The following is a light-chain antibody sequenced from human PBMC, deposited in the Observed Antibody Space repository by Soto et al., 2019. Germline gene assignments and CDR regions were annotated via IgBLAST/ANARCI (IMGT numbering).Light chain of an antibody. CDR1: SGDVGGYNY. Sequence: QSVLAQPASVSGSPGQSITISCTGTSGDVGGYNYVSWYQQHPGKAPKLMIYEVSNRPSGVSNRFSGSKSGNTASLTISGLQAEDEAGYYCSSYTSSSTLVFGGGTKVTVL. CDR3: SSYTSSSTLV. V-gene: IGLV2-14*01. CDR2: EVS. J-gene: IGLJ2*01.